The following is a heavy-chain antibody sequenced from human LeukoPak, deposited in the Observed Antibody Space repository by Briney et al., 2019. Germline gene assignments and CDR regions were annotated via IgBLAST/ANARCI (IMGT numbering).Heavy chain of an antibody. J-gene: IGHJ4*02. CDR3: ARRTNSGVDY. V-gene: IGHV3-48*04. CDR2: ISSSSSTI. D-gene: IGHD5-12*01. CDR1: GFTFSSYS. Sequence: GGSLRLSCAASGFTFSSYSMNWVRQAPGKGLEWVSYISSSSSTIYYADSVKGRFTISRDNAKNSLYLQMNSLRAEDTAVYYCARRTNSGVDYWGQGTLVTVS.